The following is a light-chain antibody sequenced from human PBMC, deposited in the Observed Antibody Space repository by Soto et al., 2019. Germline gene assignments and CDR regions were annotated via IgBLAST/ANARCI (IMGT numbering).Light chain of an antibody. V-gene: IGKV1-5*01. J-gene: IGKJ1*01. CDR1: QSVTTW. CDR2: DAS. Sequence: DIQMTQSPSTLSASVGDRVTIACRACQSVTTWLAWYQQKPGKAPKLLIYDASSLESGVPSRFSGSGSGTEFTLAISSLQPDDFADYYCQQYNSYPWTFGQGTKVEIK. CDR3: QQYNSYPWT.